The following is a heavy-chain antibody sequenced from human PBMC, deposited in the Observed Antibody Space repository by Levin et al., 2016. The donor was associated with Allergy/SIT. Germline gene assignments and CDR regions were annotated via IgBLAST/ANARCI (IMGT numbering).Heavy chain of an antibody. J-gene: IGHJ4*02. V-gene: IGHV4-61*08. D-gene: IGHD3-3*02. CDR2: IYYSGST. Sequence: SETLSLTCTVSGGSISSGGYYWSWIRQHPGKGLEWIGYIYYSGSTNYNPSLKSRVTISVDTSKNQFSLKLSSVTAADTAVYYCARGRHFGPYYFDYWGQGTLVTVSS. CDR3: ARGRHFGPYYFDY. CDR1: GGSISSGGYY.